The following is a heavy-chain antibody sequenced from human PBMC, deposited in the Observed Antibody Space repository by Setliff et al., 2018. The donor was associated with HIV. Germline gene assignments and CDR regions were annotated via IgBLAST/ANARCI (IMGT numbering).Heavy chain of an antibody. D-gene: IGHD3-16*01. V-gene: IGHV3-74*01. J-gene: IGHJ5*02. Sequence: GSLRLSCVASGFTFSSYWMHWVRQAPGRGLMWISRLNTDGNNTRYADSVKGRFTISRDNAKNTLYLQMNSLRAEDTAVYYCARSERWGAGSWGQGTLVTVSS. CDR2: LNTDGNNT. CDR1: GFTFSSYW. CDR3: ARSERWGAGS.